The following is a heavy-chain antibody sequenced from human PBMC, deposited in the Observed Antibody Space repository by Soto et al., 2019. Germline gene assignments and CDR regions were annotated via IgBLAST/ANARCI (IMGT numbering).Heavy chain of an antibody. Sequence: VKVSCKASGGNFSSCAIIWVRQARGQGLEWMGGLIPIFGTRNYAKKFQGRGQNTAEESSNTDYIELRSPGTEDNAVEYCGRRGGEVIALYGLELWGQGTTVTVSS. D-gene: IGHD3-10*01. CDR1: GGNFSSCA. CDR2: LIPIFGTR. J-gene: IGHJ6*02. V-gene: IGHV1-69*13. CDR3: GRRGGEVIALYGLEL.